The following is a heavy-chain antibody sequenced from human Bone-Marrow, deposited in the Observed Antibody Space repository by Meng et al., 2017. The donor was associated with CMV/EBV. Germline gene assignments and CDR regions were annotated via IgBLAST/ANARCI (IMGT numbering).Heavy chain of an antibody. Sequence: GESLKISCAASGFTFDDYGMSWVRQAPGKGLEWVSGINWNGGNTGYADSVKGRFTISRDNAKNSLYLQMNSLRAEDTALYYCAILPGIVTSTDYWGQGTLVTVSS. CDR2: INWNGGNT. D-gene: IGHD2-21*01. CDR1: GFTFDDYG. CDR3: AILPGIVTSTDY. J-gene: IGHJ4*01. V-gene: IGHV3-20*04.